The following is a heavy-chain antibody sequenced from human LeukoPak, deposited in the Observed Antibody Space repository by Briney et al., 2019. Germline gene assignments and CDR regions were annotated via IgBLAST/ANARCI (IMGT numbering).Heavy chain of an antibody. V-gene: IGHV4-39*07. CDR2: IYYSGST. CDR1: GGSISSSNYY. D-gene: IGHD3-22*01. J-gene: IGHJ4*02. Sequence: TSETLSLTCTVSGGSISSSNYYWGWIRQPPGKGLEWIGSIYYSGSTYYNPSLKSRVTISVDTSKNQFSLKLSSVTAADTAVYYRARGNYYDSSGFDYWGQGTLVTVSS. CDR3: ARGNYYDSSGFDY.